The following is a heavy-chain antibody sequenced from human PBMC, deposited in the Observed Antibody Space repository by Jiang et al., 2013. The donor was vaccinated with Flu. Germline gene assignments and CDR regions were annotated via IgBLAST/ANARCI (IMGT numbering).Heavy chain of an antibody. J-gene: IGHJ4*02. CDR1: GGSFSGYY. Sequence: TLSLTCAAYGGSFSGYYWSWIRQPPGKGLEWIGEINHSGSTNYNPSLKSRVTISVDTSKNQFSLKLSSVTAADTAVYYCARGKNYGGKPNFDYWGQGTLVTVSS. D-gene: IGHD4-23*01. CDR3: ARGKNYGGKPNFDY. V-gene: IGHV4-34*01. CDR2: INHSGST.